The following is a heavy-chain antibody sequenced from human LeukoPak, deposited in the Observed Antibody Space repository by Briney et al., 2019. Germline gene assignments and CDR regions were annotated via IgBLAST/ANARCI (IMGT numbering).Heavy chain of an antibody. CDR3: ARGPYSSSL. Sequence: SETLSLTCAVYGGSFSGYYWSWIRQPPGKGLEWIGEINHSGSTNYDPSLKSRVTISVDTSKNQFSLKLSSVTAADTAVYYCARGPYSSSLWGQGTLVTVSS. CDR1: GGSFSGYY. J-gene: IGHJ4*02. CDR2: INHSGST. V-gene: IGHV4-34*01. D-gene: IGHD6-6*01.